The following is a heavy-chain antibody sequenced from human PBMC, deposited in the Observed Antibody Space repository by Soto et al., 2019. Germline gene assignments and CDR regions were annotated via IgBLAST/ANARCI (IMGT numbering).Heavy chain of an antibody. J-gene: IGHJ3*02. CDR3: ARVREGYCSGGNCLDAVDI. Sequence: PGGSLRLSCAASGFTFSSFGMNWVRQAPGKGLEWVSYIRSSSRTIYYADSVKGRFSISRDNAENSLFLQMNSLSADDTAIYYCARVREGYCSGGNCLDAVDIWGQGTLVTVSS. V-gene: IGHV3-48*01. CDR1: GFTFSSFG. D-gene: IGHD2-15*01. CDR2: IRSSSRTI.